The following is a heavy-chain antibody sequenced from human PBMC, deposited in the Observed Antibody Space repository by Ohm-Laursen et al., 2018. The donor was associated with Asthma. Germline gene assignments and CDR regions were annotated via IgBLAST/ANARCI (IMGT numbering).Heavy chain of an antibody. V-gene: IGHV3-21*01. CDR2: TSTASTFI. D-gene: IGHD1-26*01. CDR3: ARIGPEWELPGREYSLHH. Sequence: GSLRLSCAASGYTFSRYSIHWVRQIPGKGLEWVASTSTASTFIYYAGSVRGRFTTSRDNARNSVYLQMNSLRAEDTALYYCARIGPEWELPGREYSLHHWGEGTLVTVSS. CDR1: GYTFSRYS. J-gene: IGHJ1*01.